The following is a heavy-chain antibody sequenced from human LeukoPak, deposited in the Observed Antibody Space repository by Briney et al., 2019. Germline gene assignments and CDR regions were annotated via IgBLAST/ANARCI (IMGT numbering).Heavy chain of an antibody. V-gene: IGHV3-30*04. Sequence: GGSLRLSCAASGFTFSSYAMHWVRQAPGKGLEWVAVISYDGSNKYYADSVKGRFTISGDNSKNTLYLQMNSPRAEDTAVYYCARDPLYYYGSGSYFHDYWGQGTLVTVSS. CDR2: ISYDGSNK. CDR3: ARDPLYYYGSGSYFHDY. J-gene: IGHJ4*02. D-gene: IGHD3-10*01. CDR1: GFTFSSYA.